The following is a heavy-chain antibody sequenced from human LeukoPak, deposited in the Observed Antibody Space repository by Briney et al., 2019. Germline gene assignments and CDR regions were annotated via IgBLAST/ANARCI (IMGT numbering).Heavy chain of an antibody. D-gene: IGHD6-19*01. V-gene: IGHV1-69*06. Sequence: SVKVSCKASGGTSSSYAISWVRQAPGQGLEWMGGIIPIFGTANYAQKFQGRVTITADKSTSTAYMELSSLRSEDTAVYYCAREYSSGESYAFDIWGQGTMVTVSS. CDR2: IIPIFGTA. J-gene: IGHJ3*02. CDR1: GGTSSSYA. CDR3: AREYSSGESYAFDI.